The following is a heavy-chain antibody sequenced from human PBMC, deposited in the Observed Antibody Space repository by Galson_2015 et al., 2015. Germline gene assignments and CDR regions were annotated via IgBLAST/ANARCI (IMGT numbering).Heavy chain of an antibody. D-gene: IGHD6-13*01. Sequence: SETLSLTCAVYGGSFSGYYWSWIRQPPGKGLEWIGEINHSGSTNYNPSLKSRVTISVDTSKNQFSLKLGSVTAADTAVYYCARGPRIAAAGHAFDIWGQGTMVTVSS. CDR3: ARGPRIAAAGHAFDI. V-gene: IGHV4-34*01. CDR2: INHSGST. J-gene: IGHJ3*02. CDR1: GGSFSGYY.